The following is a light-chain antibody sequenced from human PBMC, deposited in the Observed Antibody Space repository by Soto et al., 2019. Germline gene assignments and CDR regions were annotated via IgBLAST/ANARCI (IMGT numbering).Light chain of an antibody. CDR2: AAS. CDR1: QGISSW. Sequence: DLQMTQSPSSVSASVADRVTISCRASQGISSWLAWYQQKPGKAPKLLIYAASSLQIGAPSRFSGSGSGTDFTLAISWLETEDFATYYCQQANRFPSITFVPGTRLEIK. J-gene: IGKJ5*01. V-gene: IGKV1-12*02. CDR3: QQANRFPSIT.